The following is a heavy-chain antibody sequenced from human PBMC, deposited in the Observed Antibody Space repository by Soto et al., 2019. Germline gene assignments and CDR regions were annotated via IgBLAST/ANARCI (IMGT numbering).Heavy chain of an antibody. Sequence: SENLALTCNVSGGSISNYYWTWVRQSPEKGLEWIGYMYYNGNINYNPSLKSRVTISIDTSKHQFSLTLKPVTAADTSVYYCGSRGNWYDPCGQG. CDR3: GSRGNWYDP. CDR1: GGSISNYY. J-gene: IGHJ5*02. D-gene: IGHD3-10*01. CDR2: MYYNGNI. V-gene: IGHV4-59*01.